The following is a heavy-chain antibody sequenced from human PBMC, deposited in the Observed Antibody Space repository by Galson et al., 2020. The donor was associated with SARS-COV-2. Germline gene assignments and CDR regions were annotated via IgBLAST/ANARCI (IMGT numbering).Heavy chain of an antibody. CDR1: GYTFTSYA. V-gene: IGHV1-3*01. Sequence: ASVKVSCKASGYTFTSYAMHWVRQAPGQRLEWMGWINAGNGNTKYSQKFQGRVTITRDTSASTAYMELSSLRSEDTAVYYCARPSGYCSGGSCSPWYYFDYWGQGTLVTVSS. J-gene: IGHJ4*02. CDR3: ARPSGYCSGGSCSPWYYFDY. CDR2: INAGNGNT. D-gene: IGHD2-15*01.